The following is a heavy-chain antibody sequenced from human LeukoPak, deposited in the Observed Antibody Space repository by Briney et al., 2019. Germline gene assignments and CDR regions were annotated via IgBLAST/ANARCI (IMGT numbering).Heavy chain of an antibody. D-gene: IGHD6-13*01. CDR2: IKKDGSEK. CDR3: APTDPGIAAAGFDY. V-gene: IGHV3-7*01. J-gene: IGHJ4*02. CDR1: GFTFSSYW. Sequence: GGSLRLSCAASGFTFSSYWMSWVRQAPGKGLEWVANIKKDGSEKHYVDSVKGRFTISRDDAKNSLYLQMNSLRAEDTAVYYCAPTDPGIAAAGFDYWGQGTLVTVSS.